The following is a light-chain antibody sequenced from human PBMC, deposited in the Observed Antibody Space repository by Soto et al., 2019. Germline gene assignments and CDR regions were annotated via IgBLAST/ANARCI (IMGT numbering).Light chain of an antibody. Sequence: DIQMTQSPSTLSASVGDRVTITCRASQSINSWLAWYQQKPGKAHKLLIYDASSLKSGVPSRFSGSGSGTEFTLTISSLQPDDFATYYCQQYHSLLYTFGQGTKLEIK. CDR1: QSINSW. CDR3: QQYHSLLYT. J-gene: IGKJ2*01. CDR2: DAS. V-gene: IGKV1-5*01.